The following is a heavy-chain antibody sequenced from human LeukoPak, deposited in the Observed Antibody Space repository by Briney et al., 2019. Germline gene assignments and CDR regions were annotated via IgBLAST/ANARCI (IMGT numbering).Heavy chain of an antibody. CDR2: INHSGST. CDR3: ARCITTYYYDSSGYYPTWFDP. J-gene: IGHJ5*02. Sequence: SETLSLTCAVYGGSFSGYYWSWIRQPPGKGLEWIGEINHSGSTNYNPSLKSRVTISVDTSKNQFSLTLSSVTAADTAVYYCARCITTYYYDSSGYYPTWFDPWGQGTLVTVSS. V-gene: IGHV4-34*01. D-gene: IGHD3-22*01. CDR1: GGSFSGYY.